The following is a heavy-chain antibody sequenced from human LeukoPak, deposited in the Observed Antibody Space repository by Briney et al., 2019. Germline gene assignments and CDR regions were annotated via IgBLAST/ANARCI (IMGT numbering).Heavy chain of an antibody. Sequence: GGSLRLSCAASGFTLDDYAMHWVRQAPGKGLEWVSGISWNSGSIGYADSVKGRFTISRDNAKNSLYLQMNSLRAEDTAVYYCARGGDQHFRLNQHWGQGTLVTVSS. CDR3: ARGGDQHFRLNQH. CDR2: ISWNSGSI. D-gene: IGHD3-10*01. J-gene: IGHJ1*01. V-gene: IGHV3-9*01. CDR1: GFTLDDYA.